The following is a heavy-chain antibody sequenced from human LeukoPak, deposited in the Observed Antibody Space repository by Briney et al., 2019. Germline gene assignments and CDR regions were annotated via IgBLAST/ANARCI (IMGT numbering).Heavy chain of an antibody. CDR3: ARQLGYCSGGNCYFTY. CDR2: INNGGDST. D-gene: IGHD2-15*01. J-gene: IGHJ1*01. V-gene: IGHV3-23*01. Sequence: GGSLRLSCAASGFTFSSYAMSWVRQAPGKGLEWVSAINNGGDSTYYADSVKGRFTISRDNSKDTLYLQMNSLRAEDTAVYYCARQLGYCSGGNCYFTYWGQGTLVTVSS. CDR1: GFTFSSYA.